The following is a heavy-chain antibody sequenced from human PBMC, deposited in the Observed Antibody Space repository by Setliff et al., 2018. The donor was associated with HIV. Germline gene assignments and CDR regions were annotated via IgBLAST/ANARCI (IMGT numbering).Heavy chain of an antibody. CDR1: GYTFNNYG. J-gene: IGHJ4*02. CDR3: ARGKTWLRFLDY. D-gene: IGHD5-12*01. Sequence: VASVKVSCKASGYTFNNYGISWVRQAPGQGLEWMGWINTHSGYTNYAQNVQGRVTVTMDTSTSTAYMELRSPKSDDTAVYYCARGKTWLRFLDYWGQGTLVTVSS. CDR2: INTHSGYT. V-gene: IGHV1-18*01.